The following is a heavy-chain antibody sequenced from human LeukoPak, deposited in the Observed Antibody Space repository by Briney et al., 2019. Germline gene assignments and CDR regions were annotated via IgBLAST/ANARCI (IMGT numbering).Heavy chain of an antibody. CDR2: IRGSGNTT. V-gene: IGHV3-23*01. CDR3: AKSVPDY. CDR1: GFTFSSYG. D-gene: IGHD2-2*01. Sequence: GGSLRLSCAASGFTFSSYGMNWFRQAPGKGLEWVSGIRGSGNTTYYADFVKGRFTISRDNSKNTLYLQMNSLRAEDTAVYYCAKSVPDYWGQGTLVTVSS. J-gene: IGHJ4*02.